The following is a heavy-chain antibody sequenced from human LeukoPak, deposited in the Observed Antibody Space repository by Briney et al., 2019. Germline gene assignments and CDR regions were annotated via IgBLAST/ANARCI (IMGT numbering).Heavy chain of an antibody. D-gene: IGHD6-13*01. CDR2: IYYSGST. V-gene: IGHV4-61*08. CDR1: GGSISSGDYY. CDR3: ARGQAAAGFYYYYYGIDV. Sequence: SETLSLTCTVSGGSISSGDYYWSWIRQPPGKGLEWIGYIYYSGSTNYNPSLKSRVTISVDTSKNQFSLKLSSVTAADTAVYYCARGQAAAGFYYYYYGIDVWGQGTTVTVSS. J-gene: IGHJ6*02.